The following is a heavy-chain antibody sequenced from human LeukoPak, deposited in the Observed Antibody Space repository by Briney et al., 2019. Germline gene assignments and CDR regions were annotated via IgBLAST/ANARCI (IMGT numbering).Heavy chain of an antibody. V-gene: IGHV3-48*01. CDR2: IDSGSNNI. CDR3: ARAYYGSGSYYVDY. Sequence: GGSLRLSCAASGFTFSTYSMNWVRQAPGKGLEWVSDIDSGSNNIHYADSVKGRFTISRDDAKNSLYLQMDSLRAEDTAVYYCARAYYGSGSYYVDYWGQGTLVTVSS. D-gene: IGHD3-10*01. CDR1: GFTFSTYS. J-gene: IGHJ4*02.